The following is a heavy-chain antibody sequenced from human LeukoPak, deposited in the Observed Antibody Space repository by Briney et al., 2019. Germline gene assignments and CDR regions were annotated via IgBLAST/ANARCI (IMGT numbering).Heavy chain of an antibody. CDR1: GFTFSSYV. CDR3: AREDDAFDI. Sequence: GGSLRLSCAASGFTFSSYVMHWVRQAPGKGLEWVAVFAYDGSYRYYGDSVKGRFTISRDNSKNTLFLQMNSLIAEDTAVYYCAREDDAFDIWGQGTMVTVSS. J-gene: IGHJ3*02. CDR2: FAYDGSYR. V-gene: IGHV3-30*04.